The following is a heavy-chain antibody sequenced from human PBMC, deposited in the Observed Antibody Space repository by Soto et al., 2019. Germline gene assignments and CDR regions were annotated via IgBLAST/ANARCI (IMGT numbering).Heavy chain of an antibody. CDR1: GYSISSGYY. V-gene: IGHV4-38-2*02. CDR2: IYHSGST. D-gene: IGHD3-22*01. CDR3: AREVRYYDSSGSNWFDP. Sequence: PSETLSLTCAVSGYSISSGYYWGWIRQPPGKGLEWIGSIYHSGSTYYNPSLKSRVAISVDTSKNQFSLKLSSVTAADTAVYYCAREVRYYDSSGSNWFDPWGQGTLVTVSS. J-gene: IGHJ5*02.